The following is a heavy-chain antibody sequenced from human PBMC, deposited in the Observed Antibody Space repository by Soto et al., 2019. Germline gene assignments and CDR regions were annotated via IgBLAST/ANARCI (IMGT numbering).Heavy chain of an antibody. J-gene: IGHJ6*02. CDR1: GFSLSNARMG. CDR3: ARMEYSSSYVGLVGDYGMDV. CDR2: IFSNDEK. D-gene: IGHD6-6*01. V-gene: IGHV2-26*01. Sequence: QVTLKESGPVLVKPTETLTLTCTVSGFSLSNARMGVSWIRQPPGKALEWLAHIFSNDEKSYSTSLKSKLTLSKDTSKSQVVLTMTNMDPVDTATYYCARMEYSSSYVGLVGDYGMDVWGQGTTVTVSS.